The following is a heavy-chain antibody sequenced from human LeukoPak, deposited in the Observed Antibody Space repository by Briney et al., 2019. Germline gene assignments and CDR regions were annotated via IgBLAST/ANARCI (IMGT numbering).Heavy chain of an antibody. J-gene: IGHJ4*02. Sequence: AGGSLRLSCAASGFTFSSYSMNWVRQAPGKGLEWVSYISSSSSTIYYADSVKGRFTISRDNAKNSLYLQMNSLRDEDTAVYYCARDPSHYDFWSGYYYDYWGQGTLVTVSS. CDR1: GFTFSSYS. CDR2: ISSSSSTI. D-gene: IGHD3-3*01. V-gene: IGHV3-48*02. CDR3: ARDPSHYDFWSGYYYDY.